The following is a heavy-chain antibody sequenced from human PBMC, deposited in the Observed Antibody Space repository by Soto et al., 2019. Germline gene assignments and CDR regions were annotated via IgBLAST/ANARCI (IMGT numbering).Heavy chain of an antibody. CDR2: IYHSGST. V-gene: IGHV4-38-2*01. Sequence: SETLSLTCAVSGYSISSGYYWGWIRQPPGKGLEWIGSIYHSGSTYYNPSLKSRVAISVDTSKNQFSLKLSSVTAADTAVYYCARAVNWGRFDYWGQGTLVTVSS. CDR1: GYSISSGYY. D-gene: IGHD7-27*01. CDR3: ARAVNWGRFDY. J-gene: IGHJ4*02.